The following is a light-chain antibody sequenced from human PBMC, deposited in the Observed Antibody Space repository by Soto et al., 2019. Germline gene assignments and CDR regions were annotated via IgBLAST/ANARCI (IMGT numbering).Light chain of an antibody. CDR3: QQYDNWPPT. J-gene: IGKJ4*01. V-gene: IGKV3-15*01. CDR1: QSIGSN. Sequence: EIVMTQSPATLSVSPGERATLSCRASQSIGSNLDWYQQRPGQGPRLLIYGASTRATGIPARFRGSGSGTEFTLNINGLESEDFVVYYCQQYDNWPPTFGGGAKVEIK. CDR2: GAS.